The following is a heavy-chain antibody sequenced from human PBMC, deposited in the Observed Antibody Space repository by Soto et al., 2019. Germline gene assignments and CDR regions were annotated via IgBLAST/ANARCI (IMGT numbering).Heavy chain of an antibody. V-gene: IGHV1-69*02. J-gene: IGHJ4*02. CDR1: GGTFSSYT. CDR3: ARDDGLAYCGGDCYS. CDR2: IIPIVGIT. D-gene: IGHD2-21*02. Sequence: QVQLVQSGAEVKKPGSSVKVSCKASGGTFSSYTISWVRQAPGQGLEWMGSIIPIVGITKYAQKFQGRVTMTADKSTSTAYMELSSLRSEDTAVYYCARDDGLAYCGGDCYSWGQGTLVTVSS.